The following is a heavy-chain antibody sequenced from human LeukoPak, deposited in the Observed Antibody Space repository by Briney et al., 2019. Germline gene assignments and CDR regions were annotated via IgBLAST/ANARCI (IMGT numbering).Heavy chain of an antibody. Sequence: ASVKVSCKASGYTFTGYYMYWVRQAPGQGLEWMGRINPNSGGTNYAQKFQGRVTMTRDTSISTAYMELSRLRSDDTAVYYCARDGGVSSGYTPKSFDYWGQGTLVTVSS. J-gene: IGHJ4*02. CDR1: GYTFTGYY. CDR3: ARDGGVSSGYTPKSFDY. V-gene: IGHV1-2*06. D-gene: IGHD3-22*01. CDR2: INPNSGGT.